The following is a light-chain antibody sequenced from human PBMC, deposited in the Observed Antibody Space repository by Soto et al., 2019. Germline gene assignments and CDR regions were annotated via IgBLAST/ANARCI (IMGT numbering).Light chain of an antibody. J-gene: IGKJ1*01. V-gene: IGKV3-20*01. CDR2: DAS. CDR3: HQYGSSPWT. CDR1: QSVSSSY. Sequence: EIVLTQSPGTLSLSPGERATLSCRASQSVSSSYLAWYQQKPGQAPRLLFYDASIRATGIPDRFSGSGSGTDFSLTISRLEPEDFAVYYCHQYGSSPWTFGQGGKVDVK.